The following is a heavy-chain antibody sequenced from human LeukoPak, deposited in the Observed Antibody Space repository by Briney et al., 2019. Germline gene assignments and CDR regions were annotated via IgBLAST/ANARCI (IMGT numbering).Heavy chain of an antibody. CDR3: ARDYSSGWPDAFDI. Sequence: GASVKVSCKASGGTLSSYAISWVRQAPGQGLEWMGGIIPIFGTANYAQKFQGRVTITTDESTSTAYMELSSLRSEDTAVYYCARDYSSGWPDAFDIWGQGTMVTVSS. CDR2: IIPIFGTA. CDR1: GGTLSSYA. V-gene: IGHV1-69*05. J-gene: IGHJ3*02. D-gene: IGHD6-19*01.